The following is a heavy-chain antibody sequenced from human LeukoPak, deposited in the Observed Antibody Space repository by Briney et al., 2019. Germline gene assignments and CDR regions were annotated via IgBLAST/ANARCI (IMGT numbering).Heavy chain of an antibody. CDR3: ARHGDFWSGYYDYYYYGMDV. Sequence: SETLSLTCTVSGGSISSYYWSWIRQPPGKGLEWIGYIYYSGSTNYNPSLKSRVTISVDTSKNQFSLKLSSVTAADTAVYHCARHGDFWSGYYDYYYYGMDVWGQGTTVTVSS. CDR2: IYYSGST. CDR1: GGSISSYY. D-gene: IGHD3-3*01. J-gene: IGHJ6*02. V-gene: IGHV4-59*08.